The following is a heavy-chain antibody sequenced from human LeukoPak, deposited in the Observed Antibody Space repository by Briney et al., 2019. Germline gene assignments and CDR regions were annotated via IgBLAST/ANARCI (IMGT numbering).Heavy chain of an antibody. CDR3: ARGRKYCSGGSCFDY. CDR2: ISAYNGNT. D-gene: IGHD2-15*01. CDR1: GYTFTSYA. J-gene: IGHJ4*02. V-gene: IGHV1-18*01. Sequence: ASVKVSCKASGYTFTSYAISWVRQAPGQGLEWMGWISAYNGNTNYAQKLQGRVTMTTDTSTSTAYMELRSLRSDDTAVYYCARGRKYCSGGSCFDYWGQGTLVTVSS.